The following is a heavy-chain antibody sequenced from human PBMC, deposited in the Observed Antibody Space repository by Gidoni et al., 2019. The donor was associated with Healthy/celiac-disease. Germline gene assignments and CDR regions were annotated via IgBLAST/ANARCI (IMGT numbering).Heavy chain of an antibody. D-gene: IGHD4-17*01. CDR3: ARDKVTTVTISYAFDI. Sequence: QVQLVESGGGVVQPGRSLRLSCAASGFTFSSYGMHWVRQAPGKGLERVAVIWYDGSNKYYADSVKGRFTISRDNSKNTLYLQMNSLRAEDTAVYYCARDKVTTVTISYAFDIWGQGTMVTVSS. CDR1: GFTFSSYG. V-gene: IGHV3-33*01. CDR2: IWYDGSNK. J-gene: IGHJ3*02.